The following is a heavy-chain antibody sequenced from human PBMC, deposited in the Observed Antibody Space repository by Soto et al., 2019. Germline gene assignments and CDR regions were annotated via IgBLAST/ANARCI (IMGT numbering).Heavy chain of an antibody. CDR3: ARGGVGTIQGSSNYYGMDV. V-gene: IGHV1-69*01. CDR2: IIPIFGTA. Sequence: QVQLVQSGAEVKKPGSSVKVSCKASGGTFSSYAISWVRQAPGQGLEWMGGIIPIFGTANYAQKFQGRVTITADESTSTAYMELSSLRSEDTAVYYCARGGVGTIQGSSNYYGMDVWGQGTTVTVSS. D-gene: IGHD1-1*01. CDR1: GGTFSSYA. J-gene: IGHJ6*02.